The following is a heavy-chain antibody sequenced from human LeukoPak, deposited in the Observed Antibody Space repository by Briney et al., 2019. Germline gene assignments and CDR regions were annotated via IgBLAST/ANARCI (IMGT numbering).Heavy chain of an antibody. V-gene: IGHV3-23*01. Sequence: GGSLRLSCAASGFTFSSYAMSWVRQAPGKGLEWVSAISGSGGSTYYADSVKGRFTISRDNSKNTLYLQMNSLRAEDTAVYYCAKDTERCSSGWYDYWGQGTLVTVSS. CDR1: GFTFSSYA. CDR2: ISGSGGST. D-gene: IGHD6-19*01. J-gene: IGHJ4*02. CDR3: AKDTERCSSGWYDY.